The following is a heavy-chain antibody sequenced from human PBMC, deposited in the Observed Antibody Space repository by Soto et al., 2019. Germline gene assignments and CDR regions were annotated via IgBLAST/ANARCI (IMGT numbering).Heavy chain of an antibody. D-gene: IGHD4-4*01. CDR3: ASVDYSNYSVDY. V-gene: IGHV4-34*01. J-gene: IGHJ4*02. Sequence: NPSETLSLTCAVYGGSFSGYYWSWIRQPPGKGLEWIGEINHSGSTNYNPSLKSRVTISVDTSKNQFSLKLSSVTAADTAVYYCASVDYSNYSVDYWGQGTLVTVSS. CDR1: GGSFSGYY. CDR2: INHSGST.